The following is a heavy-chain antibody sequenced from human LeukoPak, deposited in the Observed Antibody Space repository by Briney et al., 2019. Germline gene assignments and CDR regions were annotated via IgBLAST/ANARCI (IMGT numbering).Heavy chain of an antibody. CDR1: GYTFTSYD. Sequence: ASVKVSCKASGYTFTSYDINWVRQATWQGLEXXXWMNPNNDNTGYAQKFQGRVTMTRNASISTAYMELSSLRSEDTAVYYCARGMLRIVNYMDVWGKGTTVTVSS. D-gene: IGHD3-16*01. CDR3: ARGMLRIVNYMDV. CDR2: MNPNNDNT. J-gene: IGHJ6*03. V-gene: IGHV1-8*01.